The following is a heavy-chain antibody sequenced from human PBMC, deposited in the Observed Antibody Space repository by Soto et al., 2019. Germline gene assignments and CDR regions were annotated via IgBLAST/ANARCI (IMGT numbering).Heavy chain of an antibody. D-gene: IGHD3-3*01. J-gene: IGHJ6*02. V-gene: IGHV4-4*02. CDR2: IYHSGST. Sequence: PSETLSLTCQVSGDSISSSNWWSWVRQPPGKGLEWIGEIYHSGSTNYNPSLKSRVTISVDKSKNQSSLKLSSVTAADTAVYYYARKVVIIRGSHYGMAVWGQGTTVTVSS. CDR1: GDSISSSNW. CDR3: ARKVVIIRGSHYGMAV.